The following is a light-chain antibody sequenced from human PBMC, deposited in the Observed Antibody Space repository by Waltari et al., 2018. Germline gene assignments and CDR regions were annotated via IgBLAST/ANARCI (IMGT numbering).Light chain of an antibody. CDR3: QAWEP. CDR1: RLVNKK. CDR2: EFT. V-gene: IGLV3-1*01. J-gene: IGLJ2*01. Sequence: SSELTQPPSVSVSPGQTATISCSGDRLVNKKVSWYQQKPGQSPVLLIFEFTKRPSGIPERFSGSNSGTTATLTISGTQVMDEADYYCQAWEPFGGGTKLTVL.